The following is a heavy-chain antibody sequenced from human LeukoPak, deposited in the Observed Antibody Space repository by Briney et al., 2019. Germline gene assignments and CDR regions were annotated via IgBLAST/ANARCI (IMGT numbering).Heavy chain of an antibody. V-gene: IGHV3-7*01. CDR1: GFIYSDYW. CDR3: ARGGWRPDP. Sequence: PGGSLRLSCAASGFIYSDYWMSWVRQAPGKGLEWVANIKTGGSGKYYVDSVKGRFTISRDNAKNSLYLQMSSLRAEDTAVYYCARGGWRPDPWGQGTLVTVSS. D-gene: IGHD6-19*01. CDR2: IKTGGSGK. J-gene: IGHJ5*02.